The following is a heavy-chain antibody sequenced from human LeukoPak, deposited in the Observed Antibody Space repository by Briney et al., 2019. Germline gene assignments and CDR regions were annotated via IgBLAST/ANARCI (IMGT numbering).Heavy chain of an antibody. J-gene: IGHJ4*02. Sequence: GGSLRLSCTTSGFTFGDSAMSWVRQAPGKGLEWLGFIRSAQYGGTTEYVASVRGRFTISRDDSKSIAYLQMNSLKSEDTAVYYCTREVGTRSPYWGQGTLVTASS. CDR3: TREVGTRSPY. V-gene: IGHV3-49*04. CDR2: IRSAQYGGTT. D-gene: IGHD2-8*01. CDR1: GFTFGDSA.